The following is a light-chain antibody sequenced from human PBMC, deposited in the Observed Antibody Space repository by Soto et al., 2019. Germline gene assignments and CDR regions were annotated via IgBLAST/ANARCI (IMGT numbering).Light chain of an antibody. CDR3: QVWDSSSEWE. V-gene: IGLV3-21*02. CDR2: NDS. J-gene: IGLJ3*02. Sequence: SYELSQPPSVSVAPGQTARITCGGNNIGTKSVHWYQQKPGQAPVLVVFNDSDRPSGIPERFSGSNSGDTATTATLTISRVEAGDEADYYCQVWDSSSEWEFGGGTKLTVL. CDR1: NIGTKS.